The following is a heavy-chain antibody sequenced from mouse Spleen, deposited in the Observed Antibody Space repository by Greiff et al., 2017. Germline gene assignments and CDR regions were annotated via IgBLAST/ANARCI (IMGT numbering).Heavy chain of an antibody. V-gene: IGHV4-1*02. CDR1: GFDFSRYW. D-gene: IGHD4-1*02. J-gene: IGHJ1*01. CDR2: INPDSSTI. Sequence: EVKLVESGGGLVQPGGSLRLSCAASGFDFSRYWMSWVRQAPGKGLEWIGEINPDSSTINYTPSLKDKFIISRDNAKNTLYLQMSKVRSEDTALYYCARPQLGRYFDVWGAGTTVTVSS. CDR3: ARPQLGRYFDV.